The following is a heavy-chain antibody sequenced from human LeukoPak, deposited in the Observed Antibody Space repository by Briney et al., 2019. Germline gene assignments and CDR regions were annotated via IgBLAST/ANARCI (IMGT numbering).Heavy chain of an antibody. CDR2: IRNRANNYAT. Sequence: GGSLRLSCEASVFTFSDSAIHWVRQAPGKGLEWVGRIRNRANNYATVYSASVEGSFSMSRDDSKNTAYLQMNSPKTEDTAIYYCSGYDYGMDVWGQGTTVTVS. CDR3: SGYDYGMDV. CDR1: VFTFSDSA. J-gene: IGHJ6*02. V-gene: IGHV3-73*01.